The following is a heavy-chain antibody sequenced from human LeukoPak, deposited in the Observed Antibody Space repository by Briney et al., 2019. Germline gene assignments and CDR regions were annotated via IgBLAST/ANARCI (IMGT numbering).Heavy chain of an antibody. J-gene: IGHJ6*02. D-gene: IGHD2-2*01. Sequence: PSETLSLTCAVSGGSISSSNWWRWVRQPPGKGLEWIGEIYHSGSTNYTPSLKSRVTISVDKSKNQFSLKLSSVTAADTAVYYCARDIVVVRGMDVWGQGTTVTVSS. CDR3: ARDIVVVRGMDV. CDR1: GGSISSSNW. CDR2: IYHSGST. V-gene: IGHV4-4*02.